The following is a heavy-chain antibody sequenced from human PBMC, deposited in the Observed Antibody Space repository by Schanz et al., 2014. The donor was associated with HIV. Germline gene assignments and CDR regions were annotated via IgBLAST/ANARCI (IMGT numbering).Heavy chain of an antibody. CDR2: IDHTGNT. Sequence: VQVVESGGGVVQPGRSLRLSCAASGLTLSDHYVDWVRQAPGKGLEWVSLIDHTGNTYYADSVKGRFTIFTDISDNTVHAQITSLRADDTAVYYCVRDRVGASARYVAFDIWGHGTMVTVSS. V-gene: IGHV3-66*01. CDR3: VRDRVGASARYVAFDI. D-gene: IGHD1-26*01. CDR1: GLTLSDHY. J-gene: IGHJ3*02.